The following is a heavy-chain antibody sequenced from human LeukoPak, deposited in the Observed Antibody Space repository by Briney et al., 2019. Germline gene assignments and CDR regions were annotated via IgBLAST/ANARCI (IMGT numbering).Heavy chain of an antibody. Sequence: GASVKVSCKASGYTFTTYDINWVRQATGQGLEWMGWMNPNSGNTGYAQKLQGRVTITRNTSISTAYMELSSLRSEDTAVYYCATDSPPLPGVVVPAAMCHWGQGTLVTVSS. CDR1: GYTFTTYD. CDR2: MNPNSGNT. V-gene: IGHV1-8*03. CDR3: ATDSPPLPGVVVPAAMCH. J-gene: IGHJ4*02. D-gene: IGHD2-2*01.